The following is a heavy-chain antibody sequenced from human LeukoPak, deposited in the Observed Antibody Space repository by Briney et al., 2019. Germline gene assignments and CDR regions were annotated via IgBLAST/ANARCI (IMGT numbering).Heavy chain of an antibody. Sequence: GASVKVSCKASGYTLTGYYMHWGGQAPGKGHAWIGRINPNSGGTNYAQKFQGRVTMTRDTSISTAYMELSRLRSDDTAVYYCVRVDFDYWGQGTLVTVSS. CDR1: GYTLTGYY. CDR3: VRVDFDY. CDR2: INPNSGGT. V-gene: IGHV1-2*06. J-gene: IGHJ4*02. D-gene: IGHD2-15*01.